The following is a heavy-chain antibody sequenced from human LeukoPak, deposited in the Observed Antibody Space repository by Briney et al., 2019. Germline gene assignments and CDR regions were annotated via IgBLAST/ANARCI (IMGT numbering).Heavy chain of an antibody. J-gene: IGHJ4*02. CDR3: ASSSSWYHISDY. CDR1: GASISSFY. V-gene: IGHV4-59*01. CDR2: IYYSGST. Sequence: SETLSLTCTVSGASISSFYWTWIRQPPGKGLEWIGSIYYSGSTSYNPSLQSRVTISIDTSKHHFSLKLSSVTAADTALYYCASSSSWYHISDYWGQGTLIIVSS. D-gene: IGHD6-13*01.